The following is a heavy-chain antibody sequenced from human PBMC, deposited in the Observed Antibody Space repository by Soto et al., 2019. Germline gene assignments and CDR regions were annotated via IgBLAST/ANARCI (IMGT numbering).Heavy chain of an antibody. CDR1: GFTFSSYA. CDR2: ISGSGGST. J-gene: IGHJ4*02. Sequence: EVQLLESGGGLVQPGGSLRLSCAASGFTFSSYAMSWVRQAPGKGLEWVSAISGSGGSTYYADSVKGRFTISRDNSKNPLYLQKNRLRAEDTAVYYCAKGPLWLRQAYFDYWGQGTLVTVSS. CDR3: AKGPLWLRQAYFDY. V-gene: IGHV3-23*01. D-gene: IGHD5-12*01.